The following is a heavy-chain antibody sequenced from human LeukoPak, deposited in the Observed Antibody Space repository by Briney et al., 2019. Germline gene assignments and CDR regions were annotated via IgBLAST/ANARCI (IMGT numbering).Heavy chain of an antibody. CDR3: ARVDIVVVVAATNWFDP. J-gene: IGHJ5*02. V-gene: IGHV4-59*12. D-gene: IGHD2-15*01. Sequence: PSETLSLTCTVSGGSISSYYWSWIRQPPGKGLEWIGYIYYSGSTNYNPSLKSRVTISVDTSKNQFSLKLSSVTAADTAVYYCARVDIVVVVAATNWFDPWGQGTLVTVSS. CDR2: IYYSGST. CDR1: GGSISSYY.